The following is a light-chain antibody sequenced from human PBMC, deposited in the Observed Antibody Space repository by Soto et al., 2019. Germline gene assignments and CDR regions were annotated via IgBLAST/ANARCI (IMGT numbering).Light chain of an antibody. Sequence: EIVMTQSPATLSASPGERVTLSCRVSQSVSGNLAWYQQKPGQAPRLLIYGAFTRATGIPARFSGSGSGTDFTLTIGRLEPEDFAVYYCQQYGRSPWTFGQGTKVDIK. CDR1: QSVSGN. J-gene: IGKJ1*01. CDR3: QQYGRSPWT. V-gene: IGKV3-15*01. CDR2: GAF.